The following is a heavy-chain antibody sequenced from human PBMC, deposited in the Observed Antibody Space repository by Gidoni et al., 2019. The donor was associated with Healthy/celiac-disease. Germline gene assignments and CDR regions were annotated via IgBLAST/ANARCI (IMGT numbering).Heavy chain of an antibody. D-gene: IGHD2-21*02. J-gene: IGHJ4*02. CDR1: GLPFSSFA. CDR3: AKDPCSLGDCYSGTSEYDY. V-gene: IGHV3-23*01. Sequence: EVQLLEYGGGLVQPGGSLRLYCAASGLPFSSFAMSWVRQAPGKGLGWVSAISGSGGSTYYADSLKGRVTISRDNSKNTLYLQMNSLRAEDTAVYYCAKDPCSLGDCYSGTSEYDYWGQGTLVTVSS. CDR2: ISGSGGST.